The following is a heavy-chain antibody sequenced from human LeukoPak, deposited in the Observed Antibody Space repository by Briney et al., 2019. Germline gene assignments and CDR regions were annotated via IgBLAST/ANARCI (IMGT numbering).Heavy chain of an antibody. CDR2: IYPGDSDT. D-gene: IGHD3-22*01. Sequence: GESLKIPCKGSGYSFTSYWIGWVRQMPGKGLEWMGIIYPGDSDTRYSPSFQGQVTISADKSISTAYLQWSSLKASDTAMYYCARRGEYYDSSGYYYDERFDPWGQGTLVTVSS. CDR3: ARRGEYYDSSGYYYDERFDP. V-gene: IGHV5-51*01. CDR1: GYSFTSYW. J-gene: IGHJ5*02.